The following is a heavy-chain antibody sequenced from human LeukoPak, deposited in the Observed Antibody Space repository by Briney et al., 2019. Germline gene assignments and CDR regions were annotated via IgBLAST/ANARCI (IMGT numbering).Heavy chain of an antibody. J-gene: IGHJ4*02. D-gene: IGHD3-22*01. CDR3: ARGIRYYYDISGYFYLTY. Sequence: PGGSLRLSCAASGFTFSDYFMSWIRQGPGKGLEWVSHIDSSGTIYYADSVKGRATISRDNAKNSLYLQMNSLRAEDTAVYYCARGIRYYYDISGYFYLTYWGQGTLVTVSS. CDR2: IDSSGTI. V-gene: IGHV3-11*04. CDR1: GFTFSDYF.